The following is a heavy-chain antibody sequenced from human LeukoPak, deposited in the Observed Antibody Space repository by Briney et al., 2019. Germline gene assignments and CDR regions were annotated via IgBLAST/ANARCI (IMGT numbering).Heavy chain of an antibody. V-gene: IGHV1-2*02. CDR3: ARALTVAAAPHWFDP. CDR1: GYTFTGYY. D-gene: IGHD6-13*01. J-gene: IGHJ5*02. CDR2: INPNSGGT. Sequence: ASVKVSCKASGYTFTGYYMHWVRQAPRQGLEWMGWINPNSGGTNYAQKFQGRVTMTRDTSISTAYMELSRLRSDDTAVYYCARALTVAAAPHWFDPWGQGTLVTVSS.